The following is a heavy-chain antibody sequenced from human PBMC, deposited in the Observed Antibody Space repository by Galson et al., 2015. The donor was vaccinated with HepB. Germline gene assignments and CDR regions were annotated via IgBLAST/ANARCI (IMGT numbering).Heavy chain of an antibody. Sequence: SLRLSCAASGFTVSGSYMSWVRQAPGKGLEWVSVFHSDGDSDYADSVMGRFTISRDNSKNTLYLQMNSLRAEDTAVYFCARDHFDYSNAIYYFDSWGQGTLVTVSS. V-gene: IGHV3-53*01. D-gene: IGHD4-11*01. J-gene: IGHJ4*02. CDR2: FHSDGDS. CDR1: GFTVSGSY. CDR3: ARDHFDYSNAIYYFDS.